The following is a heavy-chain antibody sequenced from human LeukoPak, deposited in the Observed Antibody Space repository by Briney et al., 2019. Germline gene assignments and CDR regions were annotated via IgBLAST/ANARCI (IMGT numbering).Heavy chain of an antibody. CDR1: GFTFSRSD. D-gene: IGHD6-13*01. Sequence: PGGSLRLSCEASGFTFSRSDMIWVRQAPGKGLEWVSIISACGDSTFYADSVRGRFTISRDNSENILYLQLSSLRAEDAAVYHCVKMGNSWSPRFDPWGQGTLVTVSS. V-gene: IGHV3-23*01. J-gene: IGHJ5*02. CDR3: VKMGNSWSPRFDP. CDR2: ISACGDST.